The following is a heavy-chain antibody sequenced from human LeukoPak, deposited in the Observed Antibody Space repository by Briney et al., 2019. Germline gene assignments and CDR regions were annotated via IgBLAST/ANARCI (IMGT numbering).Heavy chain of an antibody. CDR3: AREYYYDSSGYLDAFDI. J-gene: IGHJ3*02. CDR2: INTNTGNP. D-gene: IGHD3-22*01. Sequence: GASVKVSCKASGYTFTSYAMNWVRQAPGQGLEWMGWINTNTGNPTYAQGFTGRFVFSLDTSVSTAYLQISSLKAEDTAVCYCAREYYYDSSGYLDAFDIWGQGTMVTVSS. V-gene: IGHV7-4-1*02. CDR1: GYTFTSYA.